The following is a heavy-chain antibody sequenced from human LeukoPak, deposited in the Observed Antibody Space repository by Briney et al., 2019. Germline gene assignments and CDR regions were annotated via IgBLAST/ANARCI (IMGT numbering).Heavy chain of an antibody. CDR2: IRSKAYGGTT. CDR3: TRRRGPMTTVTAHWAFDI. V-gene: IGHV3-49*04. Sequence: GGSLRLSCTASGFTFGDYAMSWVRQAPGKGLEWVGFIRSKAYGGTTEYAASVKGRFTTSRDDSKSIAYLQMNSLKTEDTAVYYCTRRRGPMTTVTAHWAFDIWGQGTMVTVSS. CDR1: GFTFGDYA. D-gene: IGHD4-11*01. J-gene: IGHJ3*02.